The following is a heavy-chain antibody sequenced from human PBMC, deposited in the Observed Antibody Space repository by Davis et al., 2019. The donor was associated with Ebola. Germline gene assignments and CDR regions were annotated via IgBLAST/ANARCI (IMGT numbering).Heavy chain of an antibody. D-gene: IGHD5-18*01. J-gene: IGHJ4*02. CDR1: GFTVSDNY. CDR3: ARGGYGLDY. CDR2: INHSGST. Sequence: ESLKISCAASGFTVSDNYMSWVRQPPGKGLEWIGEINHSGSTHFNPSLKSRVTISVDTSKNQFSLKLSSVTAADTAVYYCARGGYGLDYWGQGTLVTVSS. V-gene: IGHV4-34*01.